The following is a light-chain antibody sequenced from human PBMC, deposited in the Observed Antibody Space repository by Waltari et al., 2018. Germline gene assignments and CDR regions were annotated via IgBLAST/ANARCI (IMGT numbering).Light chain of an antibody. Sequence: SYVLSQPPSVSVAPGKTASIPCGGINIGTKRRHWYQQKPGLAPVLVVYGGSGRPSGIPERFSGSNSGNMATLTISRVEPGDEAAYSCQVWDISTDHRWVFGGGTKLTVL. CDR2: GGS. CDR3: QVWDISTDHRWV. J-gene: IGLJ3*02. V-gene: IGLV3-21*03. CDR1: NIGTKR.